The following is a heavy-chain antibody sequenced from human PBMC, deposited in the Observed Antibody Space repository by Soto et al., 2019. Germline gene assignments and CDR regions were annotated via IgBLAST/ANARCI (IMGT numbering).Heavy chain of an antibody. CDR3: ARGDSTWYYYYMDV. V-gene: IGHV4-59*01. Sequence: SETLSLTCTVSGGSISSYYWSWIRQPPGKGLEWIGYIYYSGSTNYNPSLKSRVTISVDTSKNQFSLKLSSVTAADTAVYYCARGDSTWYYYYMDVWGKGTTVTVSS. CDR2: IYYSGST. D-gene: IGHD2-21*01. J-gene: IGHJ6*03. CDR1: GGSISSYY.